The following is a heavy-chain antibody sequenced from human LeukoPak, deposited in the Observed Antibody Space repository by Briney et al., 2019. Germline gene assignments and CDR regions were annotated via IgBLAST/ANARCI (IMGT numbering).Heavy chain of an antibody. D-gene: IGHD1/OR15-1a*01. CDR2: IEYDGSNK. CDR1: AFTFSSYG. Sequence: PGGSLRLSCAASAFTFSSYGLLWVRQAPGKGLEWVAFIEYDGSNKYYADPVKGRFTISRDNSQNTVYLQMNSLRPEDTAVYFCAKEFCRGKNTNSLDYWGQGTMVTVSS. CDR3: AKEFCRGKNTNSLDY. J-gene: IGHJ4*02. V-gene: IGHV3-30*02.